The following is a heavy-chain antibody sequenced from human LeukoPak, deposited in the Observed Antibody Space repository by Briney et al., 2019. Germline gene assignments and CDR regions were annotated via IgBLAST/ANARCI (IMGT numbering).Heavy chain of an antibody. Sequence: QPGGSLRLSCAASGFTFSSYWIHWVRQAPGKGLVWVSRINNDGSSTSYADSVKGRFTISRDNAKNTLYLQMNSLRAEDTAVYYCARGFGVAYYYYSMDVWGQGTTVTISS. CDR2: INNDGSST. CDR1: GFTFSSYW. V-gene: IGHV3-74*01. J-gene: IGHJ6*03. CDR3: ARGFGVAYYYYSMDV. D-gene: IGHD3-3*01.